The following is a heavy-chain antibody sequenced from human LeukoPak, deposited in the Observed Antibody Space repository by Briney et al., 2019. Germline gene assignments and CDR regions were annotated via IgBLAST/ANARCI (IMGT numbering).Heavy chain of an antibody. V-gene: IGHV3-30*18. D-gene: IGHD3-10*01. CDR2: ISHDETTK. CDR1: GFIFSGYG. Sequence: GRSLRLSCAASGFIFSGYGMHWVRQAPGKGLEWVALISHDETTKYYADSVKGRFTISRDNSKNMLYLQMNSLKVEDTAMYYCAKDRIVISFGDVSKHWGQGTLVTVS. CDR3: AKDRIVISFGDVSKH. J-gene: IGHJ1*01.